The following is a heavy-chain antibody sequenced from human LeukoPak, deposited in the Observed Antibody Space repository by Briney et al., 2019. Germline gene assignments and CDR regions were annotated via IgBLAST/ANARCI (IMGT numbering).Heavy chain of an antibody. J-gene: IGHJ4*02. CDR1: GDSISSSHW. CDR2: IYHRGTT. V-gene: IGHV4-4*02. CDR3: ARDYGSGDYYFAY. D-gene: IGHD3-10*01. Sequence: SGTLSLTCAVSGDSISSSHWWTWVRQPPGKGLEWIGEIYHRGTTNYNLSLKSRVAISVDRSKNQFSLRLTSVTAADTAVYYCARDYGSGDYYFAYWGQGALVTVSP.